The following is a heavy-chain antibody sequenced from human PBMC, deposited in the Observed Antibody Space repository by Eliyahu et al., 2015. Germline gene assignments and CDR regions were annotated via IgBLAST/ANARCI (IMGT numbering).Heavy chain of an antibody. D-gene: IGHD2-21*02. CDR3: ARTYCGGDCYLVGDYYYGMDV. V-gene: IGHV4-59*08. Sequence: QVQLQESGPGLVKPSETLSLTCTVSGGSISSYYWXWIRQPPGKGLEXIGYIYYSGSTNYNPSLKSRVTISVDTSKKQFSLKLSSVTAADTAVYYCARTYCGGDCYLVGDYYYGMDVWGQGTTVTVSS. CDR1: GGSISSYY. CDR2: IYYSGST. J-gene: IGHJ6*02.